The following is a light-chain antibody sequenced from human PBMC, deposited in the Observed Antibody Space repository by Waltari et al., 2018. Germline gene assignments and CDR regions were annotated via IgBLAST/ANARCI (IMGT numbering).Light chain of an antibody. Sequence: DIRMTPSPSSLSASVADRVTITCRASQGISTYLNWYQQKPGKAPMLLIHAASSLESGVPSRFSGSGSGTDVTLTISSLQPEDFATYYCQQSFSTLYTFGQGTKLEIK. CDR2: AAS. CDR1: QGISTY. CDR3: QQSFSTLYT. V-gene: IGKV1-39*01. J-gene: IGKJ2*01.